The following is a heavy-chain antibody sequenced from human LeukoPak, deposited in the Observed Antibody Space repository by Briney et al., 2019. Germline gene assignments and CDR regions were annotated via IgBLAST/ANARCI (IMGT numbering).Heavy chain of an antibody. V-gene: IGHV4-39*01. CDR3: AYLLYCSGGSCHTNSFDY. CDR2: IYYTGST. J-gene: IGHJ4*02. D-gene: IGHD2-15*01. Sequence: SETLSLTCSVSGDSISSSSYYWGWLRRPPGKGLEWIGSIYYTGSTYYNPSLKSRVTISIDTSKNQFSLKLSSVTAADTAVYFCAYLLYCSGGSCHTNSFDYWGQGTLVTVSS. CDR1: GDSISSSSYY.